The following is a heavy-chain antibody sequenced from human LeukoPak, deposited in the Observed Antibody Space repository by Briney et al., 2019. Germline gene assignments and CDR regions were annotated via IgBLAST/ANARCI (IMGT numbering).Heavy chain of an antibody. CDR3: ARDYYDFWSGYVNWFDP. CDR2: IIPILGIA. V-gene: IGHV1-69*04. CDR1: GGTFSSYT. J-gene: IGHJ5*02. Sequence: PKASVKVSCTASGGTFSSYTISWVRQAPGQGLEWMGRIIPILGIANYAQKFQGRVTITADKSTSTAYMELSSLRSEDTAVYYCARDYYDFWSGYVNWFDPWGQGTLVTVSS. D-gene: IGHD3-3*01.